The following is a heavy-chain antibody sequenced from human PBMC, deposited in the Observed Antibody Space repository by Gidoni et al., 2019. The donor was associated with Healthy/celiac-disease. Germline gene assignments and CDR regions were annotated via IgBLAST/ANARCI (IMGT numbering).Heavy chain of an antibody. CDR3: ANRYSSSWGVGNWFDP. V-gene: IGHV4-34*01. J-gene: IGHJ5*02. D-gene: IGHD6-13*01. Sequence: QVQLQQWGAGLLKPSETLSLTCAVYGGSFSRYYWSWIRQPPGKGLEWIGEINHRGSTNYNPSLKSRVTISVDTSKNQFSLKLSSVTAADTAVYYCANRYSSSWGVGNWFDPWGQGTLVTVSS. CDR2: INHRGST. CDR1: GGSFSRYY.